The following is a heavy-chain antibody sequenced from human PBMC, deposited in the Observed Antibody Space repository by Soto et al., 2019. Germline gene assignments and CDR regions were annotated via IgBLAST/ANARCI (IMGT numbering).Heavy chain of an antibody. CDR1: GFSLSNARMS. CDR2: IFSNDEK. CDR3: ARIRVAAAGSPLYFDY. V-gene: IGHV2-26*01. D-gene: IGHD6-13*01. J-gene: IGHJ4*02. Sequence: SGPTLVNPTQTLTLTCTVSGFSLSNARMSVSWIRQPPGKALEWLAHIFSNDEKSYSTSLKSRLTISKDTSKSQVVLTMTNMDPVDTATYYCARIRVAAAGSPLYFDYWGQGTLVTVSS.